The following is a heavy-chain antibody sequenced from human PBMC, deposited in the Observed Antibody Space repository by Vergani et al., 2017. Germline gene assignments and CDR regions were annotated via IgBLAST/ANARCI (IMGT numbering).Heavy chain of an antibody. CDR3: AKCRLGYCSGDSCYPRVTPVDY. D-gene: IGHD2-15*01. CDR1: GFTFSSYA. CDR2: IYSGGSST. J-gene: IGHJ4*02. Sequence: EVQLLESGGGLVQPGGSLRLSCAASGFTFSSYAMSWVRQAPGKGLEWVSVIYSGGSSTYYADSVKGRFTISRDNSKNTLYLQMNSLRAEDTAVYYCAKCRLGYCSGDSCYPRVTPVDYWGQGTLVTVSS. V-gene: IGHV3-23*03.